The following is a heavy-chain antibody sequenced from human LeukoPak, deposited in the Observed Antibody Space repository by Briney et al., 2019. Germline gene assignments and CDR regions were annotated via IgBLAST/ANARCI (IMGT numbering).Heavy chain of an antibody. CDR3: SRGSSSWSTDY. J-gene: IGHJ4*02. Sequence: PGGALTLSCAASGFRLHSYWMSLVRQAPGTGLEGVAFIRYDGSNKYYAVYLKRRFTIYRNNSKDPLYLRINTQRAEDTAVDYVSRGSSSWSTDYWGEGALVTVS. CDR2: IRYDGSNK. CDR1: GFRLHSYW. V-gene: IGHV3-30*02. D-gene: IGHD6-13*01.